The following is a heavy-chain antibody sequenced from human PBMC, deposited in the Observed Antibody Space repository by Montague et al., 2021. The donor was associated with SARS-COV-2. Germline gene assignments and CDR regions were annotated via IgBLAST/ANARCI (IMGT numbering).Heavy chain of an antibody. CDR2: ISSSSSTI. J-gene: IGHJ4*02. D-gene: IGHD3-9*01. V-gene: IGHV3-48*04. CDR1: GFTLSSYS. CDR3: ARDAGTGGYDVLTGYYCVLDY. Sequence: SLRLSCAASGFTLSSYSMNWVRQAPGKGLEWVSYISSSSSTIYYADSVKGRFTISRDNAKNSLYLQMNSLRAEDTAVYCCARDAGTGGYDVLTGYYCVLDYWGQGTLVTVPS.